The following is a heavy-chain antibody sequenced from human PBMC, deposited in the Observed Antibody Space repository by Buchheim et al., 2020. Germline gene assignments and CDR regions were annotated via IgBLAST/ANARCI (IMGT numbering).Heavy chain of an antibody. D-gene: IGHD1-26*01. Sequence: EVHLLESGGGLVQPGGSLRLSCAASGFTFSGYAMSWVRQAPGKGLEWVSSVNDNGDNTYYADSVKGRFTISRDNSKNTLYLQMSSLRAEDAAIYYCAKDLGAHGAGATLSSWGQGTL. V-gene: IGHV3-23*01. CDR1: GFTFSGYA. CDR2: VNDNGDNT. J-gene: IGHJ5*02. CDR3: AKDLGAHGAGATLSS.